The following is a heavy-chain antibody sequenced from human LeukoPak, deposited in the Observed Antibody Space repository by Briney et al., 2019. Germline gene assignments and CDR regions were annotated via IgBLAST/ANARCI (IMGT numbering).Heavy chain of an antibody. Sequence: GASVKVSCKASGYTFTGYYMHWVRQAPGQGLERMGWINPNSGGTNYAQKFQGRVTMTRDTSISTAYMELSRLRSDDTAVYYCATAPDYDSSGYYYAYFDYWGQGTLVTVSS. CDR3: ATAPDYDSSGYYYAYFDY. CDR2: INPNSGGT. V-gene: IGHV1-2*02. J-gene: IGHJ4*02. D-gene: IGHD3-22*01. CDR1: GYTFTGYY.